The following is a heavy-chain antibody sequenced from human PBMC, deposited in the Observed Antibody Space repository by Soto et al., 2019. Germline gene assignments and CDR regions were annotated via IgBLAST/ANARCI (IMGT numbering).Heavy chain of an antibody. Sequence: EVQLVETGGGLIQPGGSLRLSCAASGFTVSNNYMSWVRQAPGKGLECVSIIYSGGTTYYADSVRGRFTISRDHPKNTLYLQMNSLRADDTSVYFCARNQPVTTLGYWGQGTLVTVSS. CDR1: GFTVSNNY. D-gene: IGHD4-17*01. CDR2: IYSGGTT. J-gene: IGHJ4*02. V-gene: IGHV3-53*02. CDR3: ARNQPVTTLGY.